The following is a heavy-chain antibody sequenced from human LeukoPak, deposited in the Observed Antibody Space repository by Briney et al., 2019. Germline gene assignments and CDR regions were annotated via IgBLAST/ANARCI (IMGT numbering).Heavy chain of an antibody. V-gene: IGHV4-34*01. D-gene: IGHD2-2*01. J-gene: IGHJ4*02. CDR2: INHSGST. CDR1: GGSFSGYY. CDR3: ATSPKDIVVVPAARSFDY. Sequence: SETLSLTCAVYGGSFSGYYWSWIRQPPGKGLEWIGEINHSGSTNYNPSLKSRVTISVDTSKNQFSLKLSSVTAADTAVYYCATSPKDIVVVPAARSFDYWGQGTLVTVSS.